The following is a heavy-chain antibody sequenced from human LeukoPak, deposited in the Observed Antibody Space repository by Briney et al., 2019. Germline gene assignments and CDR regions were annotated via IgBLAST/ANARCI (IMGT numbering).Heavy chain of an antibody. D-gene: IGHD3-3*01. CDR1: GGSFSGYY. CDR2: INHSGST. V-gene: IGHV4-34*01. CDR3: ARLNFWSGYPFDY. J-gene: IGHJ4*02. Sequence: SETLSLTCAVYGGSFSGYYWSWIRQPPGKGLEWIGEINHSGSTNYNPSLKSRVTISVDTSKNQFSLKLSSVTAADTAVYYCARLNFWSGYPFDYWGQGTLVTVSS.